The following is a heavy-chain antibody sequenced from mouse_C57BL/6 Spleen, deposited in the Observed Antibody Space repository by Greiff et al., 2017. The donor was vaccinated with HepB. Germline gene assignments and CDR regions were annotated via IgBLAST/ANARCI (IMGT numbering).Heavy chain of an antibody. J-gene: IGHJ4*01. D-gene: IGHD2-3*01. Sequence: EVHLVESGGGLVQPGGSMKLSCAASGFTFSDAWMDWVRQSPGKGLEWVAEIRNKANNHATYYAESVKGRFTISRDDSKSSVYLQMNSLRAEDTGIYYCTRGYDGYYRAMDYWGQGTSVTVSS. V-gene: IGHV6-6*01. CDR2: IRNKANNHAT. CDR1: GFTFSDAW. CDR3: TRGYDGYYRAMDY.